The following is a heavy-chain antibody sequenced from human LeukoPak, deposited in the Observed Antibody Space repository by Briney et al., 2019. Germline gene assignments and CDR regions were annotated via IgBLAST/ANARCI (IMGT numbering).Heavy chain of an antibody. D-gene: IGHD1-26*01. CDR1: GFIFSSYA. V-gene: IGHV3-23*01. Sequence: TGGSLRLSCAASGFIFSSYAMTWVRQAPGKGLEWVTGIRDGGDDTAYYADSVKGRFTISRDNSKSTLFLQTHSLRVEDTALYFCARFKVGSNATQKNAFDVWGRGTVVTVSS. J-gene: IGHJ3*01. CDR2: IRDGGDDTA. CDR3: ARFKVGSNATQKNAFDV.